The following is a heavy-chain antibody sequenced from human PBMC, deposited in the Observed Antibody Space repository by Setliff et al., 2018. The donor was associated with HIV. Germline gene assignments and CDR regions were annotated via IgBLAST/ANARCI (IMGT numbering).Heavy chain of an antibody. CDR3: ARVGYYDTSFDY. D-gene: IGHD3-22*01. CDR1: GWSFSGYY. Sequence: PSETLSLTCDVYGWSFSGYYWSWIRQPPGKGLEWIGKINHSGSTNYNPSLKSRVTISVDTSKNQFSLKLGSVTAADTAVYYCARVGYYDTSFDYWGQGTLVTVSS. J-gene: IGHJ4*02. CDR2: INHSGST. V-gene: IGHV4-34*01.